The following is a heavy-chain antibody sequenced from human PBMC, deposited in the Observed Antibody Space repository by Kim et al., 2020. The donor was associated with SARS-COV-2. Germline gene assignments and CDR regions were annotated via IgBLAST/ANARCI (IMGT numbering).Heavy chain of an antibody. Sequence: SETLSLTCTVSGGSISSGGYYWSWIRQHPGKGLEWIGYIYYSGSTYYNPSLKSRVTISVDTSKNQFSLKLSSVTAADTAVYYCASSVRFVAITGTTWFDPWGQGTLVTVSS. CDR3: ASSVRFVAITGTTWFDP. D-gene: IGHD1-7*01. V-gene: IGHV4-31*03. CDR2: IYYSGST. J-gene: IGHJ5*02. CDR1: GGSISSGGYY.